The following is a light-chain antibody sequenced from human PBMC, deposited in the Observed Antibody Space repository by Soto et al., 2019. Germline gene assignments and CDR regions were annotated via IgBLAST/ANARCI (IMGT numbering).Light chain of an antibody. CDR2: GAS. J-gene: IGKJ1*01. Sequence: IVMTEAPSTLSVSPWERATLSFMASQSVSNNYLAWYQQKPGQAPRLLIYGASNRATGIPDRFSGSGSGTDFTLAISRLEPEDFAVYYCQQYGSSGTFGQGTKV. CDR3: QQYGSSGT. CDR1: QSVSNNY. V-gene: IGKV3-20*01.